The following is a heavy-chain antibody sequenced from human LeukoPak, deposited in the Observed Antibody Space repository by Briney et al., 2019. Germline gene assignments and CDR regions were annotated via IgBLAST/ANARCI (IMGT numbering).Heavy chain of an antibody. CDR3: ARDGLVGDSSPPGYFDY. D-gene: IGHD6-13*01. Sequence: GASVKVSCEASGYTFTSYYMHWVRQAPGQGLEWMGIINPSGGSISYAQKFQGRVTMTRDMSTSTVYMELSSLRSEDTAVYYCARDGLVGDSSPPGYFDYWGQGTLVTVSS. CDR1: GYTFTSYY. V-gene: IGHV1-46*01. J-gene: IGHJ4*02. CDR2: INPSGGSI.